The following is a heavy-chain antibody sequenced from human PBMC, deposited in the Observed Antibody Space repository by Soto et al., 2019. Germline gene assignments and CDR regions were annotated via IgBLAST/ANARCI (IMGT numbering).Heavy chain of an antibody. J-gene: IGHJ4*02. CDR1: GFTFSSYG. Sequence: GGSLRLSCAASGFTFSSYGMHWVRQAPGKGLEWVAVIWYDGSNKYYADSVKGRFTISRDNSKNTLYLQMNSLRAEDTAVYYCARSPFGESTYFDYWGQGTLVTVSS. CDR3: ARSPFGESTYFDY. V-gene: IGHV3-33*01. CDR2: IWYDGSNK. D-gene: IGHD3-10*01.